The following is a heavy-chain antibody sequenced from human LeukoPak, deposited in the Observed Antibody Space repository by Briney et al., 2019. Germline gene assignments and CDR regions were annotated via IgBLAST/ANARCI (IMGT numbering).Heavy chain of an antibody. CDR1: GFTLSSYG. V-gene: IGHV3-30*02. CDR3: ARRAGAYSHPYDY. J-gene: IGHJ4*02. CDR2: IRYDGSNK. D-gene: IGHD4/OR15-4a*01. Sequence: GGSLRLSCAASGFTLSSYGMHWVRQAPGKGLEWVAFIRYDGSNKYYADSVKGRFTISRDNSKNTLYLQMNSLRAEDTAVYYCARRAGAYSHPYDYWGQGTLVTVSS.